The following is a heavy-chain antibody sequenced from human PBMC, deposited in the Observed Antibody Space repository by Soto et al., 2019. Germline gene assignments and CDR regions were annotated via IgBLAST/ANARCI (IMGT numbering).Heavy chain of an antibody. J-gene: IGHJ3*02. Sequence: QVQLVQSGAEVKKPGSSVKVSCKASGGTFSSYAISWVRQAPGQGIEWMGGIIPIFGTANYAQQFQGRGTITADKTTSKAYMELSSLRSEDTAVYYCAKGMGYYVSSGYLHDAFDIWGQGAMVTVSS. CDR1: GGTFSSYA. CDR2: IIPIFGTA. V-gene: IGHV1-69*06. D-gene: IGHD3-22*01. CDR3: AKGMGYYVSSGYLHDAFDI.